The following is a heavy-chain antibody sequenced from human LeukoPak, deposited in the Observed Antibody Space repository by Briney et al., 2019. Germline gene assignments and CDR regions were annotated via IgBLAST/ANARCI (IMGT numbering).Heavy chain of an antibody. CDR3: ARTSEWLRFYWGLQTRLGHFDY. CDR1: GGSISSSTYH. CDR2: FYYSGST. D-gene: IGHD5-12*01. J-gene: IGHJ4*02. Sequence: SETLSLTCTVSGGSISSSTYHWGWIRQPPGKGLEWIGSFYYSGSTSYNPSLRSRVTISVDTSKTQFSLKLSSVTAADTAVYYCARTSEWLRFYWGLQTRLGHFDYWGQGTLVTVSS. V-gene: IGHV4-39*07.